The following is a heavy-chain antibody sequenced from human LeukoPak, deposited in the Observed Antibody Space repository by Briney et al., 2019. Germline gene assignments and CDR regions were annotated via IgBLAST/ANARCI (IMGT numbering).Heavy chain of an antibody. D-gene: IGHD6-19*01. J-gene: IGHJ4*02. CDR2: ISGSGDST. CDR3: ARRSGIAVAGAFDY. CDR1: GFSFSSYA. Sequence: GGSLRLSCATSGFSFSSYAMRWVRQAPGKGLEWVSGISGSGDSTYYADSVKGRFTISRDNSKNTLYLQMNSLRAEDTAVYYCARRSGIAVAGAFDYWGQGTLVTVSS. V-gene: IGHV3-23*01.